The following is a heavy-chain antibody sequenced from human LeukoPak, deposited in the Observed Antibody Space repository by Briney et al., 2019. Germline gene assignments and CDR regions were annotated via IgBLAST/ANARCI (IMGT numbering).Heavy chain of an antibody. CDR3: ARGTGWYDY. CDR2: INHSGST. Sequence: PSETLSLTCAGYGGSFSGYYWSWIRQPPGKGLEWIGEINHSGSTNYNPSLKSRVTISVDTSKNQFSLKLSSVTAADTAVYYCARGTGWYDYWGQGTLVTVSS. J-gene: IGHJ4*02. CDR1: GGSFSGYY. D-gene: IGHD6-19*01. V-gene: IGHV4-34*01.